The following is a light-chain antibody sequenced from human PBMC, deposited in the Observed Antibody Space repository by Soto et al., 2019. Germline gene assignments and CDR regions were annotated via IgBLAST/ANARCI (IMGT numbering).Light chain of an antibody. CDR2: DVT. V-gene: IGLV2-11*01. CDR1: SSDVGGYNS. J-gene: IGLJ3*02. Sequence: QSVVTQPRSVSGSPGQSVTISCTGTSSDVGGYNSVSWYQQQPGKAPKLMIYDVTKRPSGVPDRLSGSKSGNTASLTISGLQSEDEADYYCCSYAGSYTLVFGGGTKLTVL. CDR3: CSYAGSYTLV.